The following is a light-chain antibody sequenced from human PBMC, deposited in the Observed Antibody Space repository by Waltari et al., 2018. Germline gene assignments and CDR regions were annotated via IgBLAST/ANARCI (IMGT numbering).Light chain of an antibody. CDR2: LGS. CDR1: QSLLHSNGYNY. CDR3: MQILQPART. V-gene: IGKV2-28*01. J-gene: IGKJ2*01. Sequence: DILMTQSPPSLPVTPGEPASISCMSSQSLLHSNGYNYLDWYLQKPGQSPPVLIYLGSNRGAGVPDRFSGNGSGTDFTLNISRVEAEDVGVYYCMQILQPARTFGQGTRLEIK.